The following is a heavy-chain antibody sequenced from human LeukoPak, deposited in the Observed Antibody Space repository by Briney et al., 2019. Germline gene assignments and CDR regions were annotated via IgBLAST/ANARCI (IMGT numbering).Heavy chain of an antibody. Sequence: GGSLRLSCAASGFIFSHYGMHWVRQAPGKGLEWVAVIWSDGSNRFYAGSVKGRFTISRDNSQDTVFLQMNSLRVEDTAMYYCARDAQRGFDYSNSLEYWGHGTLVTVSS. CDR3: ARDAQRGFDYSNSLEY. J-gene: IGHJ4*01. D-gene: IGHD4-11*01. CDR2: IWSDGSNR. CDR1: GFIFSHYG. V-gene: IGHV3-33*01.